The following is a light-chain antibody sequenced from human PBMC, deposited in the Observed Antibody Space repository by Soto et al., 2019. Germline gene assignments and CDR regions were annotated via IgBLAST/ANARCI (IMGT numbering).Light chain of an antibody. CDR1: QSISDL. V-gene: IGKV1-5*03. CDR2: KAP. Sequence: DIQMTQSPSTLSASVGDRVTITGRASQSISDLLAWYQQKPGKAPKLLIYKAPNLKSGVPSRFSGSGSGTEYTLTISSLQPDDFATYYCQQYNGYWTFGQGTKVEIK. J-gene: IGKJ1*01. CDR3: QQYNGYWT.